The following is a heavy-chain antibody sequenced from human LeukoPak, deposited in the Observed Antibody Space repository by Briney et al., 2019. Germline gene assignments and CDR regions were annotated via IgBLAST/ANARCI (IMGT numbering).Heavy chain of an antibody. J-gene: IGHJ4*02. CDR1: RGSISNYY. Sequence: SETLSLTCTVSRGSISNYYWTWIRQPPGKGLEWIGYISYSGSTNYNPSLKSRVTISVDTSKNQFSLKLRSVTAADTAVYFCARAPRAYCSTTGSCFQDYWGQGTLVTVSS. CDR2: ISYSGST. D-gene: IGHD2-2*01. V-gene: IGHV4-59*12. CDR3: ARAPRAYCSTTGSCFQDY.